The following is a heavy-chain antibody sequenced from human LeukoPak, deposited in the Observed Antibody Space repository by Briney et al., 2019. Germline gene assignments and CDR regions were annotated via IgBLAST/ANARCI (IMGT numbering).Heavy chain of an antibody. V-gene: IGHV3-48*03. CDR1: GFTFSDYE. CDR2: IGSSGTTF. Sequence: PGGSLRLSCAASGFTFSDYEMNWVRQAPGKGLERFSYIGSSGTTFYYADSVKGRFTISRDNAKNSLYLQMNSLRAEDTAVYYCARDGGQYCSRTSCFRADWFDPWGQGTLVTVSS. D-gene: IGHD2-2*01. J-gene: IGHJ5*02. CDR3: ARDGGQYCSRTSCFRADWFDP.